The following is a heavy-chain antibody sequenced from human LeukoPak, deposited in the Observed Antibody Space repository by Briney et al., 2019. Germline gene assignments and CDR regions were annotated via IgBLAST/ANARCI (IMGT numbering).Heavy chain of an antibody. D-gene: IGHD4-17*01. V-gene: IGHV3-53*01. CDR1: GFSVNDNY. Sequence: GGSLRLSCAVSGFSVNDNYMSWVRQAPGKGLLWVSVMFPDGRTYYADSVKGRFTISRDLARNTLLLQMHSLRADDTAVHYCARTNPVYGDYDYWGQGTLVTVSS. CDR3: ARTNPVYGDYDY. CDR2: MFPDGRT. J-gene: IGHJ4*02.